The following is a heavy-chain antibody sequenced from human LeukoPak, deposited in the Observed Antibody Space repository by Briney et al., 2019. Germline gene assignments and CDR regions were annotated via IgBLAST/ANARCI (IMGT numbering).Heavy chain of an antibody. CDR2: IWYDGSNK. J-gene: IGHJ4*02. Sequence: GGSLRLSCAASGFTFSSYWMSWVRQAPGKGLEWVAVIWYDGSNKYYADSVKGRFTISRDNSKNTLYLQMNSLRAEDTAVYYCARVVKVGDWPAIDYWGQGTLVTVSS. CDR1: GFTFSSYW. D-gene: IGHD2/OR15-2a*01. CDR3: ARVVKVGDWPAIDY. V-gene: IGHV3-33*08.